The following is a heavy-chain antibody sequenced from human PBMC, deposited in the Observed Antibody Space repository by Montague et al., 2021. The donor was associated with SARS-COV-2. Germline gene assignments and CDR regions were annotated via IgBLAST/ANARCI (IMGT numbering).Heavy chain of an antibody. D-gene: IGHD1-14*01. V-gene: IGHV3-20*04. CDR1: GSTFDDYG. CDR3: VRGFRNGPFDV. Sequence: SLRLSCAASGSTFDDYGMSWVRQGPGKGLEWVSGVTRNGDSTDFVDSVKGRFTISRDNAKNSLYLQMNSLRAEDTALYYCVRGFRNGPFDVWGQGTLVSVSS. CDR2: VTRNGDST. J-gene: IGHJ4*02.